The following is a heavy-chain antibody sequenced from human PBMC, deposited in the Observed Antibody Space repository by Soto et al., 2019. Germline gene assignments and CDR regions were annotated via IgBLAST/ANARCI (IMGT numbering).Heavy chain of an antibody. CDR1: GGSISSGGYY. CDR3: ATTPVY. V-gene: IGHV4-31*03. CDR2: IYYSGST. Sequence: QVQLQESGPGLVKPSQTLSLTCTVSGGSISSGGYYWSWIRQHPGKGLEWIGYIYYSGSTYYHPSLMSRVTLSVDTSTTPSSLRQSSVTAANTAVLHCATTPVYWCQGTLVTVSS. J-gene: IGHJ4*02.